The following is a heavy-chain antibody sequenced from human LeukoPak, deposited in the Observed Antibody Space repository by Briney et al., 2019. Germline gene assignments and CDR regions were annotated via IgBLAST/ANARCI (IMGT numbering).Heavy chain of an antibody. V-gene: IGHV6-1*01. Sequence: SQTLSLTCAISGDSVSSNSAAWNWIRQSPSRGLEWLGRTYYRSKWYNDYAVSVKSRITINPDTSKNQFSLQLNSVTPEDTAVYYCARADYYGSGSYYNRDYYYYGMDVWGQGTTVTVSS. D-gene: IGHD3-10*01. J-gene: IGHJ6*02. CDR1: GDSVSSNSAA. CDR2: TYYRSKWYN. CDR3: ARADYYGSGSYYNRDYYYYGMDV.